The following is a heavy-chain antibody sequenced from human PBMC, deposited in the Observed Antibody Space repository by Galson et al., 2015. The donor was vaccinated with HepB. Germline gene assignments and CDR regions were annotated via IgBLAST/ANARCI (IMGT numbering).Heavy chain of an antibody. CDR1: GFTFSSYA. D-gene: IGHD2-15*01. CDR3: AGCQSWVVVAAPFDY. J-gene: IGHJ4*02. Sequence: SLRLSCAASGFTFSSYAMSWVRQAPGKGLEWVSAISGSGGSTYYADSVKGRFTISRDNSKNTLYLQMNSLRAEDTAVYYCAGCQSWVVVAAPFDYWGQGTLVTVSS. V-gene: IGHV3-23*01. CDR2: ISGSGGST.